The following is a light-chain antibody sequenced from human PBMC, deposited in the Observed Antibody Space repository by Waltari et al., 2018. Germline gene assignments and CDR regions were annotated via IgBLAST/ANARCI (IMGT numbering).Light chain of an antibody. CDR2: ETS. V-gene: IGKV3-15*01. CDR3: QQYNSWPVT. CDR1: QSVTSN. Sequence: EIVMTQSPATLSVSPGERATLSCRASQSVTSNVAWYQHKRGQPPRLLIEETSSRADGVPARFTGSGSRTEFTLTINSLQPEDFAIYYCQQYNSWPVTFGPGTTVDVK. J-gene: IGKJ3*01.